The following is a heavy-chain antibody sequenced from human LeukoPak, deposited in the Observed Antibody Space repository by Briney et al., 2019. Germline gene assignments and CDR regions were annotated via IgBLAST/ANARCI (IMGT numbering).Heavy chain of an antibody. CDR1: GYTITSYD. CDR3: ARSALGFWSGYYTKDAFDI. J-gene: IGHJ3*02. Sequence: GASVKVSCKASGYTITSYDINWVRQATGQGLEWMGWMNPNSGNTGYAQKFQGRVTMTRNTSISTAYMERSSLRSEDTAVYYCARSALGFWSGYYTKDAFDIWGQGTMVTVSS. V-gene: IGHV1-8*01. CDR2: MNPNSGNT. D-gene: IGHD3-3*01.